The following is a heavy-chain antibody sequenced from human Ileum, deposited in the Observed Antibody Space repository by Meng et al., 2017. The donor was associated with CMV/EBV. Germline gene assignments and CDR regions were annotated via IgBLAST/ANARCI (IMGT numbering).Heavy chain of an antibody. D-gene: IGHD3-16*02. CDR1: GYTFTSYD. Sequence: SVKVSCKASGYTFTSYDINWVRQATGQGLEWMGRIIPILGIANYAQKFQGRVTITADKSTSTAYMELSSLRSEDTAVYYCARDGWGSYRNFDYWGQGTLVTVSS. CDR2: IIPILGIA. CDR3: ARDGWGSYRNFDY. J-gene: IGHJ4*02. V-gene: IGHV1-69*04.